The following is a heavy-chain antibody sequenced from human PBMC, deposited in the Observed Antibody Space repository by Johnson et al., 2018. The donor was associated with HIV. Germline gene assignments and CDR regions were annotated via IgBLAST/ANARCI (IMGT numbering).Heavy chain of an antibody. CDR1: GFTFDDYA. Sequence: VQLVESGGGLVQPGRSLRLSCAASGFTFDDYAMHWVRQAPGKGLEWVSGISWNSVSRGYADSVKGRFTISRDNARNSLYLQMNSLRAEDTDVYYCARESALTGDSLGFDIWGQGTMVTVSS. CDR2: ISWNSVSR. CDR3: ARESALTGDSLGFDI. V-gene: IGHV3-9*01. J-gene: IGHJ3*02. D-gene: IGHD7-27*01.